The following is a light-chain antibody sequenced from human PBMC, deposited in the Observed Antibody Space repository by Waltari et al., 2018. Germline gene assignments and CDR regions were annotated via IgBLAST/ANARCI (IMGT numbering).Light chain of an antibody. CDR1: SSDIGPFTY. V-gene: IGLV2-14*03. CDR3: SSYTTSSTYV. Sequence: QSALTQPASVSGSPGQSIHIPCTGTSSDIGPFTYVSWYQQHPGKAPNLIIYDVNTRPSGVSKQFSGSKSGNTASLTISGLQAEDEADYYCSSYTTSSTYVLGTGTKVTVL. J-gene: IGLJ1*01. CDR2: DVN.